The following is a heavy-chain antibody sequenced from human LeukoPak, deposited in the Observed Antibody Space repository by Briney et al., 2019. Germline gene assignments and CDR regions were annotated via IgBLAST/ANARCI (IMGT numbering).Heavy chain of an antibody. D-gene: IGHD6-13*01. V-gene: IGHV3-21*01. CDR1: GFTFSSYG. J-gene: IGHJ4*02. CDR2: ISSTSTYI. Sequence: GGSLRLSCAASGFTFSSYGMNWVRQAPGKGLEWVSSISSTSTYIYYADSVKGRFTISRDNAKNSLYLHMNSLRVEDTAVYFCARVHHSSSWGTDDCWGQGTLVTVSS. CDR3: ARVHHSSSWGTDDC.